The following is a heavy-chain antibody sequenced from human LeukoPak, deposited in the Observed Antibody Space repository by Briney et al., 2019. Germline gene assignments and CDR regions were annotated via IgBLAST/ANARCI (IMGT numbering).Heavy chain of an antibody. D-gene: IGHD3-16*01. Sequence: ASVKVSCKASGGTFSSYAISWARQAPGQGLEWMGIINPSGGSTSYAQKFQGRVTMTRDTSTSTVYMELSSLRSEDTAVYYCARNSIPSLVWFDPWGQGTLVTVSS. CDR1: GGTFSSYA. CDR3: ARNSIPSLVWFDP. J-gene: IGHJ5*02. CDR2: INPSGGST. V-gene: IGHV1-46*03.